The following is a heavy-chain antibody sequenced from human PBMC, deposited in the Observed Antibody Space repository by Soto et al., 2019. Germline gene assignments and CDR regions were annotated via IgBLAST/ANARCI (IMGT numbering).Heavy chain of an antibody. Sequence: QLVQSGTEVKKPGASVKVSCKSSGKTFINYAFSWVRQAPGEGLEYMGMVAAYDGGTWYTQKFRGRVSMTTDTAATSAYMVLRSLRFVDPAVDYCVAIHGAACSPRDWGQGTLVIVSS. V-gene: IGHV1-18*01. CDR3: VAIHGAACSPRD. CDR1: GKTFINYA. D-gene: IGHD3-3*01. J-gene: IGHJ4*02. CDR2: VAAYDGGT.